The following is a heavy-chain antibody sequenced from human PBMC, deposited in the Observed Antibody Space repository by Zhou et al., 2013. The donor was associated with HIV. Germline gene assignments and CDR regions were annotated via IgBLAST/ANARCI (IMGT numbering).Heavy chain of an antibody. D-gene: IGHD6-13*01. CDR1: GGSFSGDY. CDR3: IAAAPKGTVDY. Sequence: QVQLQQWGAGLLKPSETLSLTCAVYGGSFSGDYWSWIRQSPGKGLEWIGEINHSGSSNYNPSLWSRVTISVDTSKNQFSLKLSSVTAADTAVFYCIAAAPKGTVDYWGQGTLVTVSS. V-gene: IGHV4-34*01. J-gene: IGHJ4*02. CDR2: INHSGSS.